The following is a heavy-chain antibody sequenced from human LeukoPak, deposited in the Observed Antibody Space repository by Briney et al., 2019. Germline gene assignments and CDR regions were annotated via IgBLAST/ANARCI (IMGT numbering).Heavy chain of an antibody. J-gene: IGHJ4*02. CDR1: GFTFSSYA. Sequence: RGSLRLSCAASGFTFSSYAMSWVRQAPGKGLEWVSAISGSGGSTYYADSVEGRFTISRDNSKNTLYLQMNSLRAEDTAVYYCAKDKGYYGSGSYYHYWGQGTLVTVSS. CDR2: ISGSGGST. D-gene: IGHD3-10*01. V-gene: IGHV3-23*01. CDR3: AKDKGYYGSGSYYHY.